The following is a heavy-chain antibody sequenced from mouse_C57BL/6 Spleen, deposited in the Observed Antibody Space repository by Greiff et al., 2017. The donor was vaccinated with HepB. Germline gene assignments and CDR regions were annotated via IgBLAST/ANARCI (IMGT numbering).Heavy chain of an antibody. D-gene: IGHD1-1*01. CDR2: INPNNGGT. V-gene: IGHV1-22*01. Sequence: EVKLQQSGPELVKPGASVKMSCKASGYTFTDYNMHWVKQSHGKSLEWIGYINPNNGGTSYNQKFKGKATLTVNKSSSTAYMELRSLTSEDSAVYYCARERATVVADFDYWGQGTTLTVSS. J-gene: IGHJ2*01. CDR1: GYTFTDYN. CDR3: ARERATVVADFDY.